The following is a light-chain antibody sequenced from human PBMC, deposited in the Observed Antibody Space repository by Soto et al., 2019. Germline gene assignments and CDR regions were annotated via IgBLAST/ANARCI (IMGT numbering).Light chain of an antibody. J-gene: IGLJ1*01. CDR2: EVS. CDR1: SSDVGGYNH. Sequence: QSALTQPASVSGSPGQSITISCTGTSSDVGGYNHVSWYQQHPGKAPKLMIYEVSNRASGVSNRFSGSKSGNTASLTISGLQAEDETDYYCSSYTSSSTPYVFGTGTKLTVL. CDR3: SSYTSSSTPYV. V-gene: IGLV2-14*01.